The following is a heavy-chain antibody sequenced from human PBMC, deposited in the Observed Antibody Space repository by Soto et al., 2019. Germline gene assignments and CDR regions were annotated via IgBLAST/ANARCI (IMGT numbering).Heavy chain of an antibody. CDR3: ARGGSYSGSSKGRWFDP. CDR2: VIPIFGTA. J-gene: IGHJ5*02. V-gene: IGHV1-69*01. CDR1: GGTFSSYA. Sequence: QVQLVQSGAEVKKPGSSVKVSCKASGGTFSSYAISWVRQAPGQGLEWMGGVIPIFGTANYAQKFQGRVTITADESTSTAYMELSSLRSEDTAVYYCARGGSYSGSSKGRWFDPWGQGTLVTVSS. D-gene: IGHD1-26*01.